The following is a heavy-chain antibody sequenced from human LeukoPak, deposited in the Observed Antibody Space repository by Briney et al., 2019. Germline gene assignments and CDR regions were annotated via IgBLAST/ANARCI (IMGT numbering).Heavy chain of an antibody. D-gene: IGHD3-22*01. CDR1: GFIFGDYA. V-gene: IGHV3-23*01. CDR2: ISGSGGST. Sequence: GGSLRLSCTGSGFIFGDYAMNWVRQAPGKGLEWVSAISGSGGSTYYADSVKGRFTISRDNSKNTLYLQMNSLRAEDTAVYYCAKKSRYYDSSDTIDYWGQGTLVTVSS. CDR3: AKKSRYYDSSDTIDY. J-gene: IGHJ4*02.